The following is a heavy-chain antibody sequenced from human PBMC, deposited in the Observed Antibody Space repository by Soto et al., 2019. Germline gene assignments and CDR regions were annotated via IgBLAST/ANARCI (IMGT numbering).Heavy chain of an antibody. CDR2: FDPEDGET. V-gene: IGHV1-24*01. Sequence: ASVKVSCKVSGYTLTELSMHWVRQAPGKGLEWMGGFDPEDGETIYAQKFQGRVTMTEDTSTDTAYMELRSLRSDDTAVYYCARAGVPAALNDYWGQGTLVTVSS. CDR3: ARAGVPAALNDY. D-gene: IGHD2-2*01. CDR1: GYTLTELS. J-gene: IGHJ4*02.